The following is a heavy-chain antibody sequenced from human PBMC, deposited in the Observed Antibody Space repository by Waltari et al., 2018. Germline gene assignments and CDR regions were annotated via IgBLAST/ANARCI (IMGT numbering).Heavy chain of an antibody. Sequence: QVQLQESGPGLVKPSETLSLTCAVSGGSISDTYYWNWIRQPPGKGLEWIGNIYGSRASTYSYYSLQRRVTISKDTAKNQCFRKLSSVTAADTAVYYCARSSSGSGYSAFAFWGQGVLATVSS. V-gene: IGHV4-38-2*01. CDR2: IYGSRAST. CDR1: GGSISDTYY. D-gene: IGHD3-22*01. CDR3: ARSSSGSGYSAFAF. J-gene: IGHJ4*02.